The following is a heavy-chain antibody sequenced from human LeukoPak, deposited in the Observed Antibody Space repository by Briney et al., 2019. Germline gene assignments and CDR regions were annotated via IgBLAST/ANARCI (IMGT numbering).Heavy chain of an antibody. CDR2: ISDDGSNK. CDR3: ATRTSGAFDF. Sequence: GGSLRLSCAASGFTFSNYAVHWVRQAPGKGLEWVALISDDGSNKYYTNSVKGRFTISRDNSKNTLYLQMNGLRAEDTTVYYCATRTSGAFDFWGQGTMVIVS. CDR1: GFTFSNYA. V-gene: IGHV3-30-3*01. J-gene: IGHJ3*01.